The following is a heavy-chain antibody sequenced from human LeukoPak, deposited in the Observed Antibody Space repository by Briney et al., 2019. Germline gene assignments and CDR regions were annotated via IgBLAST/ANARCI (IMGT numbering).Heavy chain of an antibody. D-gene: IGHD1-1*01. V-gene: IGHV4-59*01. CDR2: PYYSGST. CDR3: ARGRGATGTTCDY. CDR1: GHSNRSYC. Sequence: PSETLSLNRTVSGHSNRSYCWSWIRQPPGKGLVGIGDPYYSGSTNYNPSFKSRIILSVDPSKNQFSLKLSSVAAANTGVYYRARGRGATGTTCDYWGQGTLVTVSS. J-gene: IGHJ4*02.